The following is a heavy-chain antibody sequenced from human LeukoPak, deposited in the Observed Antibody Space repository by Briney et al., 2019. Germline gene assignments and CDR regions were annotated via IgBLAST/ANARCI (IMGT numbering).Heavy chain of an antibody. V-gene: IGHV3-53*01. CDR2: IYSGGST. J-gene: IGHJ4*02. D-gene: IGHD2-2*01. CDR1: GFTVSSNY. CDR3: ARDTPLLPYAVPID. Sequence: AGGSLRLSCAASGFTVSSNYMSWVRQAPGKGLEWVSIIYSGGSTYYADSVKGRFTISRDNSKNTLYLQMNSLRAEDTAVYYCARDTPLLPYAVPIDWGQGTLVTVSP.